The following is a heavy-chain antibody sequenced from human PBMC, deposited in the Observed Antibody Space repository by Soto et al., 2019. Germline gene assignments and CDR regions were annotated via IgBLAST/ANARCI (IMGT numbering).Heavy chain of an antibody. D-gene: IGHD6-13*01. V-gene: IGHV4-31*03. CDR2: IYYSGST. J-gene: IGHJ4*02. CDR3: ARTPRFRGIFDY. CDR1: GGSISSGGYY. Sequence: TLSLTCTVSGGSISSGGYYWSWIRQHPGKGLEWIGYIYYSGSTYYNPSLKSRVTISVDTSKNQFSLKLSSVTAADTAVYYCARTPRFRGIFDYWGQGTLVTVSS.